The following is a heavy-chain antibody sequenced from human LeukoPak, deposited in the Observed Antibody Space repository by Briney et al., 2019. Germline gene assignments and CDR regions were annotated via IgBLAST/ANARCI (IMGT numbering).Heavy chain of an antibody. Sequence: PGGSLRLSCAASGFTFSSYSMNWVRQAPGKGLEWVSSISSSSYIYYADSVKGRFTISRDNAKNSLYLQMNSLRAEDTAVYYCARAGTGIAAARSPLYFQHWGQGTLVTVSS. V-gene: IGHV3-21*01. D-gene: IGHD6-13*01. CDR2: ISSSSYI. CDR3: ARAGTGIAAARSPLYFQH. CDR1: GFTFSSYS. J-gene: IGHJ1*01.